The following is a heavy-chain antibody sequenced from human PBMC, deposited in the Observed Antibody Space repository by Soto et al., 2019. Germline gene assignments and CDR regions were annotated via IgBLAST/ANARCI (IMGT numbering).Heavy chain of an antibody. J-gene: IGHJ6*02. V-gene: IGHV1-69*01. CDR3: AATPRSSSTIVIYYYYYYGMDV. D-gene: IGHD2-2*01. CDR2: IIPISGTA. Sequence: QVQLVQSGAEVKKPGSSVKVSCKASGGTFSSYAISWVRQAPGQGLEWMGGIIPISGTANYAQKYQGRVTTTADEDTSTADMEQSSMRSADDAVYYCAATPRSSSTIVIYYYYYYGMDVWGQGTTVTVSS. CDR1: GGTFSSYA.